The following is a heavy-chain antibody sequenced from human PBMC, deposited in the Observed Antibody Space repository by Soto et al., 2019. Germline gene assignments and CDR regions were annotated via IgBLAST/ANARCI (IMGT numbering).Heavy chain of an antibody. V-gene: IGHV3-15*07. Sequence: GGSLRLSCAASGFTFSNAWMNWVRQAPGKGLEWVGRIKSKTDGGTTDYAAPVKGRFTISRDDSKNTLYLQMNSLKTEDTAVYYCTTDRVHISGDYDILTGYTERFDYWGQGTLVTVSS. D-gene: IGHD3-9*01. CDR2: IKSKTDGGTT. J-gene: IGHJ4*02. CDR1: GFTFSNAW. CDR3: TTDRVHISGDYDILTGYTERFDY.